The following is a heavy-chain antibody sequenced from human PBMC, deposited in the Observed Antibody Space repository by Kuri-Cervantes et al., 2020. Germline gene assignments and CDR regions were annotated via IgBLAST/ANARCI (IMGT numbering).Heavy chain of an antibody. CDR1: GGSVSSGSYY. CDR3: ASLGIAVAGTSV. J-gene: IGHJ4*02. Sequence: GSLRLSCTVSGGSVSSGSYYWSWIRQPPGKGLEWIGYIYYSGSTNYNPSLKSRVTISVDTSKNQFSLKLSSVTAADTAVYYCASLGIAVAGTSVWGQGTLVTVSS. V-gene: IGHV4-61*01. D-gene: IGHD6-19*01. CDR2: IYYSGST.